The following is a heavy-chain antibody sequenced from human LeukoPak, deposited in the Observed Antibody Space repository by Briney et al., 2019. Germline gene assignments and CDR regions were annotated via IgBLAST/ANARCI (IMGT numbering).Heavy chain of an antibody. D-gene: IGHD6-19*01. V-gene: IGHV3-64*01. CDR2: ISSNGGST. CDR1: GFTFSSYA. J-gene: IGHJ4*02. CDR3: ARETDSSGWKGGFDY. Sequence: AGGSLRLSCAASGFTFSSYAMHWVRQAPGKGLEYVSAISSNGGSTYYANSVKGRFTISRDNSKNTLYLQMGSLRAEDMAVYYCARETDSSGWKGGFDYWGQGTLVTVSS.